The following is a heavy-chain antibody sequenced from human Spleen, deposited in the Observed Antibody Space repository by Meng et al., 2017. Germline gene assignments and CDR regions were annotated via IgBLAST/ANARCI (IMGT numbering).Heavy chain of an antibody. J-gene: IGHJ5*02. CDR3: ARLSTRRSWFDP. Sequence: ASVKVSCKASGYTFTSYGINWVRQATGQGLEWMGWMNPNSGNTGYAQKFQGRVTMTRNTSISTAYMELSSLRSEDTAVYYCARLSTRRSWFDPWGQGTLVTVSS. D-gene: IGHD5/OR15-5a*01. CDR1: GYTFTSYG. V-gene: IGHV1-8*02. CDR2: MNPNSGNT.